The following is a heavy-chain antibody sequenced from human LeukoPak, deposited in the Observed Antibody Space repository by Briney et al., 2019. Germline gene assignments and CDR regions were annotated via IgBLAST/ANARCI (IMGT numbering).Heavy chain of an antibody. V-gene: IGHV3-23*01. CDR1: GFTFTNYA. CDR2: ATGPGDTT. D-gene: IGHD3-16*01. CDR3: AKGAEIDL. J-gene: IGHJ5*02. Sequence: GGSLRLSCASSGFTFTNYARNWVRQALGKGLECVSAATGPGDTTYCADSVKSRFFMSREDSKTTVYLQMNSLRAEDTAIYYCAKGAEIDLWGQGTLVTVSS.